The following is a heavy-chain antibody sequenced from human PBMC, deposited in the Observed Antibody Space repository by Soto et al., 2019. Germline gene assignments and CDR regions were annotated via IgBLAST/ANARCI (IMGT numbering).Heavy chain of an antibody. CDR2: IYYSGST. CDR3: AICEGGLYDSSGSAYDY. J-gene: IGHJ4*02. D-gene: IGHD3-22*01. CDR1: GGSIRGYY. V-gene: IGHV4-59*01. Sequence: PSELLCDSCTVAGGSIRGYYWSWIRQTPGKGLEWIGYIYYSGSTNYNPSLKSRVTISVDTSKNQFSLKLSSVTAADTAVYSCAICEGGLYDSSGSAYDYWGQGTLVTVSS.